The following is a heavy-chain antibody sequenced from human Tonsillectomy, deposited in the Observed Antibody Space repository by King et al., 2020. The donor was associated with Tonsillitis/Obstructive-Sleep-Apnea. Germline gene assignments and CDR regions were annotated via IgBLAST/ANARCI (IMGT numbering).Heavy chain of an antibody. CDR2: IYYSGSA. V-gene: IGHV4-31*03. CDR1: SGSISSGSHF. D-gene: IGHD3-10*01. CDR3: ARVVPPLRVDY. J-gene: IGHJ4*02. Sequence: QLQESGPGLVKPSQTLSLTCTVSSGSISSGSHFWSWLRQHPGKGLEWIGYIYYSGSAYYNPSLKSRVSISLDTSKSRFSLNLTSVTAADTAVYYCARVVPPLRVDYWGQGTLVTVSS.